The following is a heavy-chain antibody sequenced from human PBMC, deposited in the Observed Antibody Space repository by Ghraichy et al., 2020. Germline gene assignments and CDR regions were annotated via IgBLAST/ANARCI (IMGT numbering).Heavy chain of an antibody. D-gene: IGHD2-15*01. J-gene: IGHJ4*02. V-gene: IGHV4-34*01. CDR1: GGSFSGYY. CDR2: INHSGST. Sequence: SETLSLTCAVYGGSFSGYYWSWIRQPPGKGLEWIGEINHSGSTNYNPSLKSRVTISVDTSKNQFSLKLSSVTAADTAVYYCARSPSYCSGGSCYPRHKYFDYWGQGTLVTVSS. CDR3: ARSPSYCSGGSCYPRHKYFDY.